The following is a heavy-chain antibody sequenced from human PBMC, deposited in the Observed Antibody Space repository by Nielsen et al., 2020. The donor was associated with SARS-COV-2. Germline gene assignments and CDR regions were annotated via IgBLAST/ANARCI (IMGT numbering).Heavy chain of an antibody. CDR3: ARGFHGGFDY. CDR1: GCTFSNFD. Sequence: GESLKISCAASGCTFSNFDMHWVRQTRGKGKEGVSTIGTGTDTYYPGSVKGRFTISRENAKNSLHLQMNSLRAGDTAVYYCARGFHGGFDYWGQGTLVTVSS. J-gene: IGHJ4*02. V-gene: IGHV3-13*01. D-gene: IGHD4-23*01. CDR2: IGTGTDT.